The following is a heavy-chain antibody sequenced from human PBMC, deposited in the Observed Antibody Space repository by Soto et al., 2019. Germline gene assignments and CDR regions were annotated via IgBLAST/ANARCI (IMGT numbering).Heavy chain of an antibody. J-gene: IGHJ4*02. D-gene: IGHD2-21*02. V-gene: IGHV1-46*01. CDR1: GYDFFKYN. CDR3: TRADSAVVILPDVRPLFDL. CDR2: INPNGGYT. Sequence: QVQLVQSGAEVKKPGASVKVSCKTSGYDFFKYNMHWVRQAPGQGLEWMGVINPNGGYTRHAQKSQGRVIMTRGRSVKIVCMELSGVTSADTAMYYCTRADSAVVILPDVRPLFDLWGQGALVTVSS.